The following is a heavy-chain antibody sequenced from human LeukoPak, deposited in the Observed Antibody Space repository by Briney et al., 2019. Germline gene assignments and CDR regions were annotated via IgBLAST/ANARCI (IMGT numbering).Heavy chain of an antibody. Sequence: ASVKVSCKASGYIFTGYYMHWVRQAPGQGLEWMGWINPNSGGTNYAQKFQGRVTMTRDTSISTAYMELSRLRSDDTAVYYCARDLALAGGFDPWGQGTLVTVSS. J-gene: IGHJ5*02. CDR3: ARDLALAGGFDP. CDR2: INPNSGGT. D-gene: IGHD3-16*01. V-gene: IGHV1-2*02. CDR1: GYIFTGYY.